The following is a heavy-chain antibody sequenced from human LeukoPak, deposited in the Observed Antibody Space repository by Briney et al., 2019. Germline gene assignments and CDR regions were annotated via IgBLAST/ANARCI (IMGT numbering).Heavy chain of an antibody. CDR1: GFTFSSLW. Sequence: GGSLRLSCAAYGFTFSSLWMSWVRQAPGKGLEWVANVKQDGGEKYYVDSVKGRFAIYRDNAKNSLYLQMNSLRAEDTAVYYCARDQYCSGGTCYYFGLDVWGKGTTVTVSS. J-gene: IGHJ6*04. D-gene: IGHD2-15*01. CDR2: VKQDGGEK. CDR3: ARDQYCSGGTCYYFGLDV. V-gene: IGHV3-7*03.